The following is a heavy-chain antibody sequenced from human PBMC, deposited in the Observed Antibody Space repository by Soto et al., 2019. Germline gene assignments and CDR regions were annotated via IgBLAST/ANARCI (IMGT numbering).Heavy chain of an antibody. CDR3: ATIYESPDY. D-gene: IGHD3-16*01. Sequence: EVQLVESGGGLVKPGGSLRLSCVVSGLTFPNAWMNWVRQAPGKGLEWVGRIKSKTDGGTTDYAAPVKGRFTISRDDSKTTLYLQMNSLKIDDTAVYYCATIYESPDYWGQGTLVTVSS. J-gene: IGHJ4*02. CDR2: IKSKTDGGTT. V-gene: IGHV3-15*07. CDR1: GLTFPNAW.